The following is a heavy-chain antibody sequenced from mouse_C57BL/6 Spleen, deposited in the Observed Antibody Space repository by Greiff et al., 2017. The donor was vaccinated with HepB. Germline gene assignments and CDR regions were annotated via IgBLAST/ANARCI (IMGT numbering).Heavy chain of an antibody. CDR1: GYAFSSSW. D-gene: IGHD4-1*01. Sequence: QVQLQQSGPELVKPGASVKISCKASGYAFSSSWMNWVKQRPGKGLEWIGRIYPGDGDTNYNGKFKGKATLTADKSSSTAYMQLSSLPSEDSAVYFCARWDLDWGQGTLVTVSA. CDR2: IYPGDGDT. CDR3: ARWDLD. V-gene: IGHV1-82*01. J-gene: IGHJ3*01.